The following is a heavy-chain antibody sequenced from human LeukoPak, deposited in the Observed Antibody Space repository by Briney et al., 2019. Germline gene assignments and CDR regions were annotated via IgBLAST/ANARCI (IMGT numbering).Heavy chain of an antibody. D-gene: IGHD6-19*01. CDR1: GGTFSSYA. CDR3: AREGNFGYSSGWDPQDYYYYGMDV. J-gene: IGHJ6*02. V-gene: IGHV1-69*13. CDR2: IIPIFGTT. Sequence: SVKVSCRASGGTFSSYAISWVRQAPGQGLEWMGGIIPIFGTTNYAQKFQGRVTITADESTSTAYMELSSLRSEDTAVYYCAREGNFGYSSGWDPQDYYYYGMDVWGQGTTVTVSS.